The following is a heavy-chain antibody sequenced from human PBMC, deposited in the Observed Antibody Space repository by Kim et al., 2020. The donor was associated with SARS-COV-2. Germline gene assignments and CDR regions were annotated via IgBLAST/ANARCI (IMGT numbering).Heavy chain of an antibody. V-gene: IGHV4-59*08. Sequence: SETLSLTCSVSGGSISSYFWNWIRQPQEKGLGRNGDIFYSETTNSNAYLKSRVTITLDTSKNQFSLTLTSTTAADTAAYFCSWPDCNSISCPTFDRRGQ. J-gene: IGHJ5*02. CDR1: GGSISSYF. CDR2: IFYSETT. CDR3: SWPDCNSISCPTFDR. D-gene: IGHD2-2*01.